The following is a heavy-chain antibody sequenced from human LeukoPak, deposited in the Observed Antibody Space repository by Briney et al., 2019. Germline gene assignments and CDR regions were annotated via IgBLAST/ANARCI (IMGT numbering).Heavy chain of an antibody. Sequence: PGGSLRLSCAASGFTFSTYSMNWFRQAPGKGLEWVSSITSGSSYIYYSDSLMGRFTISRDNAKNSLYLQMNSLRAEDTAVYYCARDTVAGTGDAFDVWGHGTMVTVSS. CDR1: GFTFSTYS. V-gene: IGHV3-21*01. CDR3: ARDTVAGTGDAFDV. CDR2: ITSGSSYI. J-gene: IGHJ3*01. D-gene: IGHD6-19*01.